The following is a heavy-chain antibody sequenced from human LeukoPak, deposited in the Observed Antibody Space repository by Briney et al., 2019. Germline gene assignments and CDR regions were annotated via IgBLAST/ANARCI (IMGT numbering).Heavy chain of an antibody. D-gene: IGHD3-10*01. CDR2: IFTGSGDF. CDR1: GFSFSNYK. V-gene: IGHV3-21*01. CDR3: ARGGRSYWFFDY. Sequence: GGSLSLSCAPSGFSFSNYKMTWVRQAPGKGLEWVSSIFTGSGDFFYADSVKGRFTISRDDAKDSLYLHMNSRGAEDTAVYYCARGGRSYWFFDYWGRGILVSVSS. J-gene: IGHJ4*02.